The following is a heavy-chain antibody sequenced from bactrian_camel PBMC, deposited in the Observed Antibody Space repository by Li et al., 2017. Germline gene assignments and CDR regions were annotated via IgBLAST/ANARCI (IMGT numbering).Heavy chain of an antibody. V-gene: IGHV3-3*01. CDR3: AADRSRPASCSLRLDLYDY. CDR1: PRAYGTWC. D-gene: IGHD1*01. CDR2: IRTGGGPT. Sequence: HVQLVESGGGEVQAGGSLRLSCVWSPRAYGTWCMYWFRQVQGKKREGVAAIRTGGGPTFYSDSVKGRFTVSRDDAKNTVFLEMTSLKPEDTAMYYRAADRSRPASCSLRLDLYDYWGQGTQVTVS. J-gene: IGHJ4*01.